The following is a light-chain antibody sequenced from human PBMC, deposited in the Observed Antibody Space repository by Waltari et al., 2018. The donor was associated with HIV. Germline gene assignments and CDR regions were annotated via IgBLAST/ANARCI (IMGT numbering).Light chain of an antibody. CDR2: EVT. V-gene: IGLV2-14*01. Sequence: QSALTQPASVSGSPGQSITLSCTGSSSDVGGYTFVSWYQLHPGKAPKLIIYEVTNRPSGVSNRFSGSKSGTTASLTISGLQAEDEADYYCSSYTTSSTRVFGTGTKVTVL. CDR3: SSYTTSSTRV. CDR1: SSDVGGYTF. J-gene: IGLJ1*01.